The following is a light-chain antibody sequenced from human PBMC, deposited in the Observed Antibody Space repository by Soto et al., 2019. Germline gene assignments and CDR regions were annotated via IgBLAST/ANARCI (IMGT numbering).Light chain of an antibody. CDR2: DAS. CDR3: QQRRNWPLT. V-gene: IGKV3-11*01. J-gene: IGKJ5*01. Sequence: EIELTQSPATLSLSPGERATLSCRDSQSVSSYFAWYQQKPGQAPRLLIYDASNRATGIPARFSGSGSGTDFTLTISSLEPEDFAVYYCQQRRNWPLTFGQGTRLEIK. CDR1: QSVSSY.